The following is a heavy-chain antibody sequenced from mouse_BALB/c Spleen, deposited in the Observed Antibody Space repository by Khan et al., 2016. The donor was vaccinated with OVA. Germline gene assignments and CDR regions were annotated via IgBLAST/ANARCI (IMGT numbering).Heavy chain of an antibody. Sequence: EVELVESGGGLVQTGGSRKLSCAASGFTFSGFGMHWVRQAPEKGLEWVAYISSGSNTIYYADTVKGRFTTSRDNPKNTLLLQMTSLRSEDTAMYYCARTGYYYFDYWGQGTTLPVSS. J-gene: IGHJ2*01. V-gene: IGHV5-17*02. CDR3: ARTGYYYFDY. CDR2: ISSGSNTI. D-gene: IGHD2-3*01. CDR1: GFTFSGFG.